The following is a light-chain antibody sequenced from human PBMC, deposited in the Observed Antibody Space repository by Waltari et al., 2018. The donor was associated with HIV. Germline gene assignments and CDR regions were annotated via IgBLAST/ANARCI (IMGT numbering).Light chain of an antibody. CDR3: QVWDSSSEHVV. J-gene: IGLJ2*01. V-gene: IGLV3-21*02. Sequence: SYVLTQPPSVSVAPGQTASIPCCGSNTGTQSMPWYWQKPVQAPVLDASDHSDPHPATPEGCSGANSASTATLIVSRVEAGDEADYYCQVWDSSSEHVVFGGGTKLTVL. CDR1: NTGTQS. CDR2: DHS.